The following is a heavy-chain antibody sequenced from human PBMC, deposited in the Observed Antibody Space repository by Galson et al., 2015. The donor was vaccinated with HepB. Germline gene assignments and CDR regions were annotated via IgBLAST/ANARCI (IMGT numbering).Heavy chain of an antibody. Sequence: TLSLTCTVSGGSISSGDYYWSWIRQPPGKGLEWIGYVYYSGSTYYNPSLKSRVTISVDASKNQFSLKLSSVTAADTAVYYCARVPYYYDSSGYQTGWFDPWGQGTLVTVSS. V-gene: IGHV4-30-4*01. CDR2: VYYSGST. D-gene: IGHD3-22*01. CDR3: ARVPYYYDSSGYQTGWFDP. J-gene: IGHJ5*02. CDR1: GGSISSGDYY.